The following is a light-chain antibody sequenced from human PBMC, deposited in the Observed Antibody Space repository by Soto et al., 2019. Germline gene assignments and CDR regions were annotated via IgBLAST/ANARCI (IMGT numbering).Light chain of an antibody. J-gene: IGKJ1*01. Sequence: DLVMTQSPLSLPVTPGEPASISCRSSQSLLASNGYNYLDWCLQKPGQSPQILIYLGSHRASGVXDMXSGNGSGTQFTLKINRVEAEDVGVYYCMQALQTPRTFGQGTKVEIK. CDR3: MQALQTPRT. V-gene: IGKV2-28*01. CDR1: QSLLASNGYNY. CDR2: LGS.